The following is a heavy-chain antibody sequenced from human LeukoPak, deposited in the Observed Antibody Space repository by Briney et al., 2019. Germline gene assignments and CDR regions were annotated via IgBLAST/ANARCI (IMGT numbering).Heavy chain of an antibody. D-gene: IGHD3-22*01. Sequence: ASVKVSCKASGGTFSSYAISWVRQAPGQGLEWMGRIIPIFGTANYAQKFQGRVTITTDESTRTAYMELSSLRSEDTGVYYCVLPPYSSGYYSDYWGQGTLVTVSS. CDR1: GGTFSSYA. J-gene: IGHJ4*02. CDR2: IIPIFGTA. CDR3: VLPPYSSGYYSDY. V-gene: IGHV1-69*05.